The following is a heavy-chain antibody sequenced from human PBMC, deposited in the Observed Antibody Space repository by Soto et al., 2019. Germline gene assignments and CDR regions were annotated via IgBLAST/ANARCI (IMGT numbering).Heavy chain of an antibody. CDR1: GFTFSSYE. CDR3: LREVRRDFDY. V-gene: IGHV3-48*03. Sequence: GGSLRLSCAASGFTFSSYEMNWVRQAPGKGLEWISYISTSGSTIFYADSVKGRFTISRDNAKNSLFLQMNSLRAEDTAVYYCLREVRRDFDYWGQGTPVTVSS. D-gene: IGHD3-10*01. J-gene: IGHJ4*02. CDR2: ISTSGSTI.